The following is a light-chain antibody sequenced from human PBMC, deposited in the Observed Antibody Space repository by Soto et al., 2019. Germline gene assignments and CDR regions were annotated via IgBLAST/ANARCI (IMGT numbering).Light chain of an antibody. CDR1: ESIARH. Sequence: DIQMTQSPSSLSASVGDRVTITCRASESIARHLNWYQQKPGKAPKLLIYAASSLQNGVPSRFRGGGSGTDFTLTFSNLQPEDFATYYCQQTYSTLSITFGQGTRLEIK. CDR3: QQTYSTLSIT. CDR2: AAS. V-gene: IGKV1-39*01. J-gene: IGKJ5*01.